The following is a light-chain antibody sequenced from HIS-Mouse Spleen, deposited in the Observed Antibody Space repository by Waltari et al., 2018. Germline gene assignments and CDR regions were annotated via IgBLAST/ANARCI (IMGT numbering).Light chain of an antibody. CDR1: SSGVGSYNL. V-gene: IGLV2-23*01. Sequence: QSALTQPASVSGSPGQSIPISCTGTSSGVGSYNLVSWYQQHPGKAPKLMIYEGSKRPSGVSNRFSGSKSGNTASLTISGLQAEDEADYYCCSYAGSSTWVFGGGTKLTVL. CDR2: EGS. CDR3: CSYAGSSTWV. J-gene: IGLJ3*02.